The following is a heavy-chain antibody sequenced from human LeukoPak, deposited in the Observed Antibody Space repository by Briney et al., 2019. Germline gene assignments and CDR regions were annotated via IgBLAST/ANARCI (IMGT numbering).Heavy chain of an antibody. J-gene: IGHJ4*02. CDR2: IYTSGST. Sequence: PSETLSLTCTVSGGSISSYYCSWIRQPAGKGLEWIGRIYTSGSTNYNPSLKSRITMSVDTSKNQFSLKLSSVTAADTAVYYCARARCSSTSCPLDYWGQGTLVTVSS. D-gene: IGHD2-2*01. CDR1: GGSISSYY. CDR3: ARARCSSTSCPLDY. V-gene: IGHV4-4*07.